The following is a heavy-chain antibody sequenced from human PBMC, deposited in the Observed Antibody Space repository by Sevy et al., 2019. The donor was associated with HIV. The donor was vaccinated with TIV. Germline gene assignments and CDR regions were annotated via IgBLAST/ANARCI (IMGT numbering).Heavy chain of an antibody. CDR2: ISSSSSYI. D-gene: IGHD5-12*01. V-gene: IGHV3-21*01. J-gene: IGHJ5*02. Sequence: GGSLRLSCAASGFTFSSYSMNWVRQAPGKGLEWVSSISSSSSYIYYADSVKGRFTISRDNAKNSLYLQMNSLRAEDTAVYYCANGRQGGYVRVNWFDPWGQGTLVTVSS. CDR3: ANGRQGGYVRVNWFDP. CDR1: GFTFSSYS.